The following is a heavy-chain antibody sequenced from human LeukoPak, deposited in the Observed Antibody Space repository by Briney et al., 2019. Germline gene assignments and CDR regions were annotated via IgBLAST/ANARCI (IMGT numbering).Heavy chain of an antibody. CDR2: IKQDGSEK. CDR3: ARGFNAPIKSFVGYYYYMDV. V-gene: IGHV3-7*03. Sequence: GGSLRLSCAASGFTFSSYWMSWVRQAPGKGLEWVANIKQDGSEKYYVDSVKGRFTISRGDAKNSLYLQMNSLRAEDTALYYCARGFNAPIKSFVGYYYYMDVWGKGTTVTVSS. J-gene: IGHJ6*03. D-gene: IGHD3-3*01. CDR1: GFTFSSYW.